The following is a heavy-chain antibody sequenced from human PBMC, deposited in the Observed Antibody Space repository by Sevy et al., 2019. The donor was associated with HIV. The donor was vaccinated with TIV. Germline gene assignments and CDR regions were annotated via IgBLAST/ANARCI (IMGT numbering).Heavy chain of an antibody. CDR1: GYTFTDYY. CDR2: INPKSGGT. J-gene: IGHJ6*02. V-gene: IGHV1-2*02. Sequence: ASVKVSCKASGYTFTDYYIHWVRQAPGQGLEWMGWINPKSGGTNYAQKFHGRVTMTTDTAISTAYMELRRLRSDDTAVYYCARVVEPAGIDPYYYGVDVWGPGATVTVSS. D-gene: IGHD2-2*02. CDR3: ARVVEPAGIDPYYYGVDV.